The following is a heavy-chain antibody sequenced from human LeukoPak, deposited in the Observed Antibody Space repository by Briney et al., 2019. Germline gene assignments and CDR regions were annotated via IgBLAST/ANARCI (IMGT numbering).Heavy chain of an antibody. CDR1: GFTFRSYW. CDR2: IKSDGRST. Sequence: PGGSLRLSCAASGFTFRSYWMHWVRHAPGKGLVWVSRIKSDGRSTTYADSVEGRFTISRDNAKNTLYLQMNSLRGEDTGVYYCARDAAGLDYWGQGTLVTVSS. V-gene: IGHV3-74*01. J-gene: IGHJ4*02. D-gene: IGHD1-14*01. CDR3: ARDAAGLDY.